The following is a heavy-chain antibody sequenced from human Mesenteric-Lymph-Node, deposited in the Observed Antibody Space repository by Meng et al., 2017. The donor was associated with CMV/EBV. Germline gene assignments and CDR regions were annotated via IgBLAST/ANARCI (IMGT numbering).Heavy chain of an antibody. D-gene: IGHD1-20*01. Sequence: SETLSLTCTVSGGSISSSNYHWGWIRQPPGKGLEWIGSIYYSGYTYYRPSLKSRLTMSVDTSKNQFSLKLSSVTAADTAVYYCARDHLTQITDAGLGYLRLDPWGQGTMVTVSS. CDR3: ARDHLTQITDAGLGYLRLDP. V-gene: IGHV4-39*07. CDR1: GGSISSSNYH. CDR2: IYYSGYT. J-gene: IGHJ5*02.